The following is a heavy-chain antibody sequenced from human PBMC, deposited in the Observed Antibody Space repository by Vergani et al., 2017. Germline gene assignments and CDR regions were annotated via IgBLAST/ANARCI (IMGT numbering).Heavy chain of an antibody. J-gene: IGHJ6*03. CDR3: AKQQHPPESYYYYMDV. V-gene: IGHV3-23*01. CDR1: GFTFSSYA. CDR2: ISGSGGST. Sequence: EVQLLESGGGLVQPGGSLRLSCAASGFTFSSYAMSWVRQAPGKGLEWVSAISGSGGSTYYADSVKGRFTISRDNSKNTLYLKMHSLRAEDTAVYYCAKQQHPPESYYYYMDVWGKGTTVTVSS. D-gene: IGHD6-13*01.